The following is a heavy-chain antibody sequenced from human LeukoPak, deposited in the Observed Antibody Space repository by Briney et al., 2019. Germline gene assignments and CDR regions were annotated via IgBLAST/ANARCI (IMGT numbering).Heavy chain of an antibody. D-gene: IGHD3-22*01. J-gene: IGHJ6*02. CDR3: ARDPDYYDSSGYYSLSYGMDV. CDR1: GFTFSSYG. Sequence: GGSLRLSCAASGFTFSSYGMHWVRQAPGKGLEWVAVIWYDGSNKYYADSVKGRFTISRDNSKNTLYLQMNSLRAEDTAVYYCARDPDYYDSSGYYSLSYGMDVWGQGTTVTVSS. V-gene: IGHV3-33*01. CDR2: IWYDGSNK.